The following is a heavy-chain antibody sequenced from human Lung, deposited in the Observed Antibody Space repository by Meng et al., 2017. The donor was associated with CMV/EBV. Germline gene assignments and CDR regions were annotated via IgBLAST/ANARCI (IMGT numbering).Heavy chain of an antibody. J-gene: IGHJ4*01. CDR3: ARDLGDGSNYYYFDF. CDR1: GFTFSIYW. CDR2: IKQDGSEK. V-gene: IGHV3-7*01. D-gene: IGHD5-24*01. Sequence: GGSLRLXYAASGFTFSIYWMSWVRQAPGKGLEWVANIKQDGSEKYYVDSVEGRFTISRDNAKNSLYLQINSLRAEDAAIYYCARDLGDGSNYYYFDFWGHGTXVTGSS.